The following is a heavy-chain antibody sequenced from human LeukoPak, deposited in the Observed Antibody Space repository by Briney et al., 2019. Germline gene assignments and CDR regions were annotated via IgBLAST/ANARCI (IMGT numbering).Heavy chain of an antibody. CDR3: ARVPDYYDTTPGGDI. CDR1: GYTFTGNY. V-gene: IGHV1-2*02. D-gene: IGHD3-22*01. CDR2: INPNSGGT. Sequence: ASVKVSCKASGYTFTGNYLHWVRQAPGQGLEWMGWINPNSGGTNYAQKFQGRVTMTRDTSISTAYMELSSLRSEDTAVYYCARVPDYYDTTPGGDIWGQGTMVTVSS. J-gene: IGHJ3*02.